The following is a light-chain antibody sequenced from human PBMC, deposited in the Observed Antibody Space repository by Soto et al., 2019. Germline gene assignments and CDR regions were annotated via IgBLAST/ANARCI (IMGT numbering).Light chain of an antibody. CDR3: CSYASSTSMI. J-gene: IGLJ2*01. CDR1: SSDVGSYNF. V-gene: IGLV2-23*02. Sequence: QSALTQPASVSGSPGQSITISCTGTSSDVGSYNFVSWYQQHPGKAPEFIIYEVSKRPSGVSNRFSGSKSGNTASLTISGLQAEDEADYYCCSYASSTSMIFGGGTKLTVL. CDR2: EVS.